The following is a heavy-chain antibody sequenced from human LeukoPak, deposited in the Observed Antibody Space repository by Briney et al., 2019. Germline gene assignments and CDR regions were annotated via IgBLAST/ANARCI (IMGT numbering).Heavy chain of an antibody. V-gene: IGHV4-34*01. CDR3: ARGALSGYSYGFPNNWFDP. CDR1: GGSFSGYY. D-gene: IGHD5-18*01. J-gene: IGHJ5*02. CDR2: INHSGST. Sequence: SETLSLTCAVYGGSFSGYYWSWIRQPPGKGLEWIGEINHSGSTNYNPSLKSRVTISVDTSKNQFSLKLSSVTAADTAVYYCARGALSGYSYGFPNNWFDPWGQGTLVTVSS.